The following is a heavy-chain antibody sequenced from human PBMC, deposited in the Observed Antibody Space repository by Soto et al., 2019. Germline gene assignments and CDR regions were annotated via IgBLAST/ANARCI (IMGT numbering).Heavy chain of an antibody. Sequence: QVQLVESGGGVVQPGETLRLSCAASGFTFITYTMHWVRQAPGKGLEWVAGISHDGSDEDYAVSVKGRFTISRDNSKNTLSLQMNSLRPEDTALYYCARDHYSTSSNLDFWGQGTLVTVSS. CDR1: GFTFITYT. D-gene: IGHD6-6*01. V-gene: IGHV3-30-3*01. J-gene: IGHJ4*02. CDR2: ISHDGSDE. CDR3: ARDHYSTSSNLDF.